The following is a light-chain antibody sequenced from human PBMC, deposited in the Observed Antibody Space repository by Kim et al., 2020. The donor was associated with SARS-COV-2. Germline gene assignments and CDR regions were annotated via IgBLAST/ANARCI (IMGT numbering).Light chain of an antibody. CDR2: AAS. Sequence: DIQMTQSPLSLSASVGDRVTITCRASQGIRNAVGWYQQEPGKAPKRLIYAASSLQSGVPSRFSGSGSGTEFTLTISSLQPEDFATYYCLQHNSYPLTFGGGTKVDIK. J-gene: IGKJ4*01. CDR1: QGIRNA. V-gene: IGKV1-17*01. CDR3: LQHNSYPLT.